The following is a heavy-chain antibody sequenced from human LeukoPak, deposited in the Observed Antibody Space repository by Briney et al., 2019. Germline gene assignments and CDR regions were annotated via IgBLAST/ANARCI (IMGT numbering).Heavy chain of an antibody. CDR1: GGSFSGYY. D-gene: IGHD3-22*01. Sequence: SETLSLTCAVYGGSFSGYYWSWIRQPPGKGLEWIGEINHSGSTNYNPSLKSRVTISVDTSKNQFSLKLSSVTAADTAVYYCARTNGYYDSSGYLLNWRAYYYYMDVWGKGTTVTISS. CDR2: INHSGST. CDR3: ARTNGYYDSSGYLLNWRAYYYYMDV. J-gene: IGHJ6*03. V-gene: IGHV4-34*01.